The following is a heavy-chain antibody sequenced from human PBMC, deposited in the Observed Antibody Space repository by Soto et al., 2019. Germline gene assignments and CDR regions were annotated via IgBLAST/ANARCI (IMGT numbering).Heavy chain of an antibody. D-gene: IGHD3-22*01. CDR3: AKDTFYYDRSGYYTFEY. CDR2: ISGSGGST. Sequence: SLRLSCADSGITFSSYAMSLVLQETGKGLEWVSAISGSGGSTYYADSVKGRFTISRDNSKNTLYLQMNSLRAEDTAVYFCAKDTFYYDRSGYYTFEYWGQGTLVTVSS. J-gene: IGHJ4*02. CDR1: GITFSSYA. V-gene: IGHV3-23*01.